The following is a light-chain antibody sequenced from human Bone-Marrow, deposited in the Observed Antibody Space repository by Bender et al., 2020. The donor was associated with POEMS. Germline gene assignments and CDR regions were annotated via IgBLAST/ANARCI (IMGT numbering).Light chain of an antibody. CDR1: SSDIGAYNY. V-gene: IGLV2-23*02. J-gene: IGLJ2*01. CDR2: EVT. Sequence: SALTQPPSVSGSPGQSVTISCTGTSSDIGAYNYVSWYQQHPGRAPKLVIYEVTKRPSGVSNRFSGSKSGNTASLTISGLQAYDEADYYCCSYAGSATFVLFGGGTKLTVL. CDR3: CSYAGSATFVL.